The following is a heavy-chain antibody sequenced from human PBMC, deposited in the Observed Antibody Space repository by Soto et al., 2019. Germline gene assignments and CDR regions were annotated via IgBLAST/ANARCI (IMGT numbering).Heavy chain of an antibody. J-gene: IGHJ4*02. D-gene: IGHD1-26*01. V-gene: IGHV3-33*08. CDR3: ARDRGPRGTVGGAYYFDY. CDR1: GFSFSSYD. CDR2: IWCDGSNK. Sequence: GGSLRLSCAASGFSFSSYDMHWVRQAPGKGLEWVAVIWCDGSNKYYADSVQGRFTISRDNSNNTLYLQMSSVRAEDTAVYYCARDRGPRGTVGGAYYFDYWGQGTLVTVSS.